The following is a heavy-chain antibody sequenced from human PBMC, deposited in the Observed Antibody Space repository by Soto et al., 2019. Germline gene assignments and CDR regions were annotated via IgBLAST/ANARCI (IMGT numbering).Heavy chain of an antibody. CDR3: VRDVYCTTSTCSPLGY. Sequence: GGSLRLSCAASGITFSSNWMHWVRQAPGKGLVWVSRINGAGSSTNYADSVKGRFTISRDNSKSTLYLQMNSLRAEDTAVFYWVRDVYCTTSTCSPLGYWGQGTLVTVSS. CDR2: INGAGSST. D-gene: IGHD1-1*01. CDR1: GITFSSNW. V-gene: IGHV3-74*01. J-gene: IGHJ4*02.